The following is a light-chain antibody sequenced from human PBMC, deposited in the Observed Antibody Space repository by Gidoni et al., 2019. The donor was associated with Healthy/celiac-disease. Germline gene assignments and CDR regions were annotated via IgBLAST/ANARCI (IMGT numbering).Light chain of an antibody. Sequence: EIVLTQSPATLSVSPGERAPLSCRASQSVSSNLAWYQQKPGQAPRLLIYGASTRATGIPARFSGSGSGTEFTLTISSLQSEDVAVYYCQQYNNWPPWITFXGXTKVEIK. CDR3: QQYNNWPPWIT. CDR1: QSVSSN. V-gene: IGKV3-15*01. CDR2: GAS. J-gene: IGKJ4*01.